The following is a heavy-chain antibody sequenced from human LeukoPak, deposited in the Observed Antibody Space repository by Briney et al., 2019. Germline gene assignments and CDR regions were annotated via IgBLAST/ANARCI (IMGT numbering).Heavy chain of an antibody. J-gene: IGHJ4*02. CDR2: ISSSSSTI. CDR1: GFTFSDYY. CDR3: ARGRGYYDSSGYYFSDY. Sequence: PGGSLRLSRAASGFTFSDYYMSWIRQAPGKGLEWVSYISSSSSTIYYADSLKGRFTISRDNAKNSPYLQMNSLRAEDTAVYYCARGRGYYDSSGYYFSDYWGQGTLVTVSS. D-gene: IGHD3-22*01. V-gene: IGHV3-11*04.